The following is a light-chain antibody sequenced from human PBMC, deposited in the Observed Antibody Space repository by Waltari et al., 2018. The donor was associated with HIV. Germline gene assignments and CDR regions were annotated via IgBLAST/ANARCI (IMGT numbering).Light chain of an antibody. V-gene: IGLV3-19*01. CDR3: NCRGNSGNKVL. Sequence: SSELPQDPAVSVALGQKVMITCHGNSPRNNYASRYQQEPGPAPVLVFYGRDGRPSGIPDRFSGSSSGNTASLTITGAQAEDEADYYCNCRGNSGNKVLFGGGTRLTVL. CDR1: SPRNNY. CDR2: GRD. J-gene: IGLJ2*01.